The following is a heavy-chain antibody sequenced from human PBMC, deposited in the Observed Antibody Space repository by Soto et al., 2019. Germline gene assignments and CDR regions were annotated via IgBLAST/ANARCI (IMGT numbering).Heavy chain of an antibody. CDR3: AKALSRPRDFWSGYYTPPFDY. J-gene: IGHJ4*02. CDR2: ISYDGSNK. Sequence: PWGSLRLSCAASGFTFSSYGMQWVRQAPGKGLEWVAVISYDGSNKYYADSVKGRFTISRDNSKNTLYLQMNSLRAEDTAVYYCAKALSRPRDFWSGYYTPPFDYWGQGTLVTVSS. D-gene: IGHD3-3*01. V-gene: IGHV3-30*18. CDR1: GFTFSSYG.